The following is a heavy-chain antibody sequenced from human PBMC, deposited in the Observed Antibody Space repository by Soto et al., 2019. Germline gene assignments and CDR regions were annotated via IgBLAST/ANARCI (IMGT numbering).Heavy chain of an antibody. J-gene: IGHJ4*02. Sequence: EVQLLESGGGLVQPGGSLRLSCAASGFTFSSYAMSWVRQAPGKGLEWVSAISGSGGSTYYADSAKGRFTIARDSSQNTLYLQMNSLRAEDTAVYYCAKDIWSYGAVARKLLSYVDYCGQGTLVTVSS. CDR1: GFTFSSYA. CDR3: AKDIWSYGAVARKLLSYVDY. D-gene: IGHD6-19*01. CDR2: ISGSGGST. V-gene: IGHV3-23*01.